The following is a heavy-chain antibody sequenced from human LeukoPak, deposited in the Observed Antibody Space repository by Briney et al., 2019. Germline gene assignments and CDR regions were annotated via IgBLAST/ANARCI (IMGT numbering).Heavy chain of an antibody. CDR2: IYSGGST. J-gene: IGHJ4*02. CDR1: GFTVSSNY. V-gene: IGHV3-53*01. CDR3: ARDPGSSSWDY. D-gene: IGHD6-13*01. Sequence: GGSLRLSCAASGFTVSSNYMSWVRQAPGKGLEWVSVIYSGGSTYYADSVKGRFTISRDNSKNTLYLQMNSLRAEDTAVYYCARDPGSSSWDYWGQGTLVTVSS.